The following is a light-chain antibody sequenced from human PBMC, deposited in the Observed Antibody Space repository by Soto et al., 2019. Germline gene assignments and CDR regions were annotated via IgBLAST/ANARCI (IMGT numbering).Light chain of an antibody. CDR3: QPANTFPFT. V-gene: IGKV1-12*02. Sequence: DIQMTQSPSSVSASVGDRVTFTCRASQHISSWLAWYQQKPGKAPKLLIAAASILQSGVPSRFSGSGHGTDFTLTISSLQPEDFATYFCQPANTFPFTFGPGTRLEIK. CDR2: AAS. J-gene: IGKJ3*01. CDR1: QHISSW.